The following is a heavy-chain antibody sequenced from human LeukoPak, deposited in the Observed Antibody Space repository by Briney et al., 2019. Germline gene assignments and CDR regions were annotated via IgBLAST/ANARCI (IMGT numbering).Heavy chain of an antibody. CDR3: VKSLGFWSGYYTPFDY. D-gene: IGHD3-3*01. V-gene: IGHV3-23*01. Sequence: GGSLRLSCAASGFTFSSYAMSWVRQTPGKGLEWVSGITASGGSTYHADSVKGRFTISRDNSINTLNLQMNNLRAEDTAIYYCVKSLGFWSGYYTPFDYWGQGSSVTVSS. CDR1: GFTFSSYA. CDR2: ITASGGST. J-gene: IGHJ4*02.